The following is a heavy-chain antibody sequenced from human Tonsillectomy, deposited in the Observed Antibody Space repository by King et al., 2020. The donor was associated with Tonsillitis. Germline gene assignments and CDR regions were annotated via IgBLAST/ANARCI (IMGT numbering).Heavy chain of an antibody. J-gene: IGHJ6*02. V-gene: IGHV1-2*02. CDR3: ARGRLVNYDILTGYYTPYYYGMDV. CDR1: GYTFTGYY. CDR2: INPNSGGT. Sequence: QLVQSGAEVKKPGASVKVSCKASGYTFTGYYMHWVRQAPGQGLEWMGWINPNSGGTNYAQKFQGRVTMTRDTSISTAYMELSRLRSDDTAVYYCARGRLVNYDILTGYYTPYYYGMDVWGQGTTVTVSS. D-gene: IGHD3-9*01.